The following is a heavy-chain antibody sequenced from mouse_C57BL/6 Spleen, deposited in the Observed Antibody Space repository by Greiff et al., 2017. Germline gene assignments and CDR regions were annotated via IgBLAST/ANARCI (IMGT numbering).Heavy chain of an antibody. V-gene: IGHV5-17*01. D-gene: IGHD2-5*01. CDR3: ARHGYSNPYAMDY. J-gene: IGHJ4*01. Sequence: EVMLVESGGGLVKPGGSLKLSCAASGFTFSAYGMHWVGQAPGKGLEWVAYISSGSSTIYYADTVKGRFTISRDNAKNTLFLQMTSLRSEDTAMYYCARHGYSNPYAMDYWGQGTSVTVSS. CDR1: GFTFSAYG. CDR2: ISSGSSTI.